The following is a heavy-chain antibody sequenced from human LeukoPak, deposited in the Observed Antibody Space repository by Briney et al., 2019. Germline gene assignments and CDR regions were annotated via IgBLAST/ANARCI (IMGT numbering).Heavy chain of an antibody. J-gene: IGHJ5*02. CDR2: INPNSGGT. CDR3: ARDLSIVPGIAAAGTIWFDP. Sequence: ASVKVSCKASGYTFTSYYMHWARQAPGQGLEWMGWINPNSGGTNYAQKFQGRVTMTRDTSISTACMELSRLRSDDTAVYYCARDLSIVPGIAAAGTIWFDPWGQGTLVTVSS. CDR1: GYTFTSYY. D-gene: IGHD6-13*01. V-gene: IGHV1-2*02.